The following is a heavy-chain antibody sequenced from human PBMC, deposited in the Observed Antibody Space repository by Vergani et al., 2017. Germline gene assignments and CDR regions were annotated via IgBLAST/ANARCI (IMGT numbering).Heavy chain of an antibody. Sequence: EVQLVESGGGLVQPGRSLRLSCAASGFTFSSYAMSWVRQAPGKGLEWVSAISGSGGSTYYADSVKGRFTISRDNSKNTLYLQMNSLRAEDTAVYYCAKDGGSGSYVLDYYYYMDVWGKGTTVTVSS. J-gene: IGHJ6*03. CDR3: AKDGGSGSYVLDYYYYMDV. D-gene: IGHD3-10*01. CDR1: GFTFSSYA. CDR2: ISGSGGST. V-gene: IGHV3-23*04.